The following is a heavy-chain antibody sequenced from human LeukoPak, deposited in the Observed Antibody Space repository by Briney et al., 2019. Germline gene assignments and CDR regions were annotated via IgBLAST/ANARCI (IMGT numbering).Heavy chain of an antibody. V-gene: IGHV3-66*01. Sequence: GGSLRLSCAASGVTVSVNHMSWGREAPGKGLEWGSVVFSGGSTYYADSVKGRFTISKDNSKNPLYLQMNSLKDEDTAVYYCARDFDYGDYFDYWGQGTLVTVSS. J-gene: IGHJ4*02. CDR1: GVTVSVNH. CDR2: VFSGGST. CDR3: ARDFDYGDYFDY. D-gene: IGHD4-17*01.